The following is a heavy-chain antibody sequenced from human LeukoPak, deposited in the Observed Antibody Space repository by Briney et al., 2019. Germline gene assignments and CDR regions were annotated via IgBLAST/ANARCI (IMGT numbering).Heavy chain of an antibody. Sequence: ASVQVSCKASGYTFTSYGISWVRQAPGQGLEWMGWISAYNGNTNYAQKLQGRVTMTTDTSTSTAYMELRSLRSDDTAVYYCARDSRYCSGGSRSNEPYYYYGMDVWGQGTTVTVSS. CDR2: ISAYNGNT. D-gene: IGHD2-15*01. CDR1: GYTFTSYG. J-gene: IGHJ6*02. V-gene: IGHV1-18*01. CDR3: ARDSRYCSGGSRSNEPYYYYGMDV.